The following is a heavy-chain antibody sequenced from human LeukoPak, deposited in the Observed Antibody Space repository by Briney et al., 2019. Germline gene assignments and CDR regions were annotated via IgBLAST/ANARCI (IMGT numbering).Heavy chain of an antibody. J-gene: IGHJ4*02. V-gene: IGHV4-34*01. CDR2: INHSGST. CDR3: ARGYWYSRAWVDY. CDR1: GGSFSGYY. D-gene: IGHD6-13*01. Sequence: SETLYLTCAVYGGSFSGYYWSWIRQPPGKGLEWIGEINHSGSTNYNPSPKSRVTISVDTSKNQFSLKLSSVTAADTAVYYCARGYWYSRAWVDYWGQGTLVTVSS.